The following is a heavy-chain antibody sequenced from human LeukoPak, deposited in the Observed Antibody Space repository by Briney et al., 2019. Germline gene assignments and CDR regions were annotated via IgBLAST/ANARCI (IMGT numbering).Heavy chain of an antibody. CDR3: ARAPNLNIVVVVAAADWFDP. J-gene: IGHJ5*02. Sequence: LSLTCTVSGGSISSYYWSWIRQAPGKGLEWVSYISSSGSTIYYADSVKGRFTISRDNAKNSLYLQMNSLRAEDTAVYYCARAPNLNIVVVVAAADWFDPWGQGTLVTVSS. V-gene: IGHV3-11*01. CDR1: GGSISSYY. D-gene: IGHD2-15*01. CDR2: ISSSGSTI.